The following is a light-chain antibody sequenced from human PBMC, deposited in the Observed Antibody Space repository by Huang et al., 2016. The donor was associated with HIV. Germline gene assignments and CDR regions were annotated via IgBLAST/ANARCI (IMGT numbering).Light chain of an antibody. CDR1: QSISSY. V-gene: IGKV1-39*01. CDR3: QQSYSTPVT. CDR2: AAS. Sequence: DIQMTQSPSSLSASVGDRVTITCRESQSISSYLNWYQQKPGKAPKLLIYAASSFQSGVPSRFSGSGSGTDFTLTISSLQPEDFATYYCQQSYSTPVTFGQGTKLEIK. J-gene: IGKJ2*01.